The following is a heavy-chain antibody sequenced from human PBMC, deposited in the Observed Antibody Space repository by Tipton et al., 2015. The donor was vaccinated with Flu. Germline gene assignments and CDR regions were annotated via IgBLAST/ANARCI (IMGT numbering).Heavy chain of an antibody. Sequence: TLSLTCTVSGYSISTGYYWGWVRQSPGKGLEWIGNVYHSGSIYYNPSLQSRVTMSVDTSKNQFSLKLSSLTAADTAVYYCATISAVVPFAYWGQGMLVTVSS. V-gene: IGHV4-38-2*02. CDR2: VYHSGSI. CDR1: GYSISTGYY. J-gene: IGHJ4*02. D-gene: IGHD2-2*02. CDR3: ATISAVVPFAY.